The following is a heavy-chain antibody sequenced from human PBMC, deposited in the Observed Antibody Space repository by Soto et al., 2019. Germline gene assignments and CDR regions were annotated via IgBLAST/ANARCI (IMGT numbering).Heavy chain of an antibody. Sequence: QVQLVQSGAEVKKPGASVKVSCKASGYTFTSYGISWVRQAPGQGLEWMGWISAYNDNTNYAQKLQGRVTMTTDTSTSTAYMELRSLRSDDTAVYYCARDIIAVAGTMLVPYGMDVWGQGTTVTVSS. CDR1: GYTFTSYG. J-gene: IGHJ6*02. V-gene: IGHV1-18*01. CDR3: ARDIIAVAGTMLVPYGMDV. CDR2: ISAYNDNT. D-gene: IGHD6-19*01.